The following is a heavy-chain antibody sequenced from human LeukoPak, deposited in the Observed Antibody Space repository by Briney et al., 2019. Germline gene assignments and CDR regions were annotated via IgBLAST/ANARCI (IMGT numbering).Heavy chain of an antibody. J-gene: IGHJ6*03. CDR1: GDSISSGSYY. CDR2: IYTSGST. V-gene: IGHV4-61*02. CDR3: ARGYCSGGSCYSYYYYNYMDA. D-gene: IGHD2-15*01. Sequence: SETLSLTCTVSGDSISSGSYYWNWIRQPAGKGLEWIGRIYTSGSTNYNPSLKSRVTISVDTSKNQFSLKLSSVTAADTAVYYCARGYCSGGSCYSYYYYNYMDAWGKGTTVTVSS.